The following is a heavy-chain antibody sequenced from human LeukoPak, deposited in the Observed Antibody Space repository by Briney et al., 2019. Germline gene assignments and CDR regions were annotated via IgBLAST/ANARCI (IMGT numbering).Heavy chain of an antibody. D-gene: IGHD1-26*01. CDR2: ISSSSSTI. CDR3: ARDFVRKWERLMAFDY. Sequence: PGGSLRLSCAASGFTFSSYSMNWVRQAPGKGLEWVSYISSSSSTIYYADSVKGRFTISRDNAKNSLYLQMNSLRAEDTAVYYCARDFVRKWERLMAFDYWGQGTLVTVSS. J-gene: IGHJ4*02. CDR1: GFTFSSYS. V-gene: IGHV3-48*04.